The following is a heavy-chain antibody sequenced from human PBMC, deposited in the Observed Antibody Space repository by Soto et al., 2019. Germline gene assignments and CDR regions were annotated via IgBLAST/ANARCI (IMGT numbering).Heavy chain of an antibody. V-gene: IGHV1-2*04. CDR1: GYSFTDYH. CDR2: INPKSGGT. CDR3: ARGHSTDCSNGVCSFFYNHEMDV. Sequence: ASVKVSCKASGYSFTDYHIHWVRQAPGQGLEWLGRINPKSGGTSTAQKFQGWVTMTRDRSISTVYMELTRLRSDDTAVYFCARGHSTDCSNGVCSFFYNHEMDVWGQGTTVTV. D-gene: IGHD2-8*01. J-gene: IGHJ6*02.